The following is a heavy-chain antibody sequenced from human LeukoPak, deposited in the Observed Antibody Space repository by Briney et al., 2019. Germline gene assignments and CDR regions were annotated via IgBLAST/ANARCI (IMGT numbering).Heavy chain of an antibody. CDR3: ARDASRVVVVIDYFDY. CDR2: INAGNGNT. D-gene: IGHD3-22*01. V-gene: IGHV1-3*01. J-gene: IGHJ4*02. Sequence: ASVKVSCKASGYTFTSYTMHWVRQAPGQRLEWMGWINAGNGNTKYSQKFQGRVTITRDSSASTAYMELSSLRSEDTAVYYCARDASRVVVVIDYFDYWGQGTLVTVFS. CDR1: GYTFTSYT.